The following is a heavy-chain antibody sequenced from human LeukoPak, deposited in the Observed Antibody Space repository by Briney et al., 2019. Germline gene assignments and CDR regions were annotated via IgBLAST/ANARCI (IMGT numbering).Heavy chain of an antibody. Sequence: PSETLSLTCAVYGGSFSGYYWSWIRQPPGKGLEWIGEINHSGSTNYNPSLKSRVTISVDTSKNQFSLKLSSVTAADTAVYYCARRRKSMVRGVTALYGFDPWGQGTLVTVSS. D-gene: IGHD3-10*01. V-gene: IGHV4-34*01. CDR3: ARRRKSMVRGVTALYGFDP. J-gene: IGHJ5*02. CDR2: INHSGST. CDR1: GGSFSGYY.